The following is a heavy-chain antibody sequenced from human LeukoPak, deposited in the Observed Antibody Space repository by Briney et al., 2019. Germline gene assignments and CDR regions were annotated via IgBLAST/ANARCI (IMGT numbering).Heavy chain of an antibody. D-gene: IGHD2-15*01. CDR1: GGSISSSNW. V-gene: IGHV4-4*02. CDR2: IYHSGST. Sequence: PSETLSLTCAVSGGSISSSNWWSWVRQPPGKGLEWIGEIYHSGSTNYNPSLKSRVTISVDKSKNQFSLKLSSVTAADTAVYYCARVLGYCSGGSCYPYYFDYWGQGTLVTVSS. CDR3: ARVLGYCSGGSCYPYYFDY. J-gene: IGHJ4*02.